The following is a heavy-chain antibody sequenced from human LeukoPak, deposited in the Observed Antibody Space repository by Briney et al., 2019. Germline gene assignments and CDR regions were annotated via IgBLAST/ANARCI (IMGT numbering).Heavy chain of an antibody. CDR2: ISSSSSTI. V-gene: IGHV3-48*04. CDR3: ARTGTTRWFDP. D-gene: IGHD1-1*01. J-gene: IGHJ5*02. Sequence: GGSLRLSCAASGFTFSSYSMNWVRQAPGKGLEWVSFISSSSSTIYYADSVKGRFTISRDNAKNSLYLQMNSLRAADTAVYYCARTGTTRWFDPWGQGTLVTVSS. CDR1: GFTFSSYS.